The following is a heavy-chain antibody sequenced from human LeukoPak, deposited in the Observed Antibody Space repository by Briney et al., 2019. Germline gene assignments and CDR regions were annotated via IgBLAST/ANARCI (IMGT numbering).Heavy chain of an antibody. D-gene: IGHD3-9*01. CDR1: GGSISSYY. CDR3: ARGDFDWLVAFDY. CDR2: ISNSGRT. V-gene: IGHV4-59*01. Sequence: PSETLSLTCTVSGGSISSYYWSWIRQPPGKGLEWLGYISNSGRTIYNPSLRSRVAISGDTSKNQLSLNLASVTAADSAVYYCARGDFDWLVAFDYWGQGTLVAVSA. J-gene: IGHJ4*02.